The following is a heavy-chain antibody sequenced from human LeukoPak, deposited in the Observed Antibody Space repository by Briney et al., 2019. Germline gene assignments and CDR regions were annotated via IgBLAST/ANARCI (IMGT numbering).Heavy chain of an antibody. D-gene: IGHD3-10*01. Sequence: PGGSLRLSCAGSVFRFSSHGMHWVRQAPGKGLEWLGYIWYDGSNPDYVDPVKGRFTISRDNSKNTVYLQMNSLSAEDTAVYHCARSVGSDYTGSFDLWGQGTPVTVSS. CDR2: IWYDGSNP. CDR1: VFRFSSHG. V-gene: IGHV3-33*01. CDR3: ARSVGSDYTGSFDL. J-gene: IGHJ4*02.